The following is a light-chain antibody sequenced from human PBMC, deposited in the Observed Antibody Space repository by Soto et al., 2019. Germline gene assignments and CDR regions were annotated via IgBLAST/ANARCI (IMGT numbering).Light chain of an antibody. J-gene: IGKJ1*01. CDR1: QTISSW. CDR3: QQYHSNSQT. V-gene: IGKV1-5*01. Sequence: DIQMTQSPSTLSGSVGDRFTITCRASQTISSWLAWYQQKPGKAPKLLLYDASILASGVPSRFSGSGSGREFTLTISSLQPDDFAIYYCQQYHSNSQTFGLGTKVDIK. CDR2: DAS.